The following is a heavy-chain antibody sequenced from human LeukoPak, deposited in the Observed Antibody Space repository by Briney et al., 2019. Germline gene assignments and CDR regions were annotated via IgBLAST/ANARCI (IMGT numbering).Heavy chain of an antibody. V-gene: IGHV3-74*01. CDR3: ARVMTTVSIDY. CDR2: INSDGSST. CDR1: GFTFSNYW. J-gene: IGHJ4*02. D-gene: IGHD4-17*01. Sequence: GGSLRLSCAASGFTFSNYWMHWVRQSPGKGLVWVSRINSDGSSTSYADSVKGRFTISRDNAKNTLYLQMNSLRAEDTAVYYCARVMTTVSIDYWGQGTLVTVSS.